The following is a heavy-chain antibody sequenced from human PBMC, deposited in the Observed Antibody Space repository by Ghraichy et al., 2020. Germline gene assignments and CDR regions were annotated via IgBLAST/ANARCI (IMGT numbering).Heavy chain of an antibody. V-gene: IGHV3-23*01. CDR2: ISGSGTII. CDR3: AKRGPSVYYAFDY. J-gene: IGHJ4*02. D-gene: IGHD3-22*01. Sequence: GGSLRLSCAASGFTFSSYAMSWVRQAPGKGLEWVSGISGSGTIIYYADSVKGRFTISRDNSKNTLYVQMNSLRAEDTAVYYCAKRGPSVYYAFDYWGQGTLVTVSS. CDR1: GFTFSSYA.